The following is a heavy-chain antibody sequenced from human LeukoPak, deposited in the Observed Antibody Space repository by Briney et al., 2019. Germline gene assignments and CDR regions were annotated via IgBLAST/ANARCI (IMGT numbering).Heavy chain of an antibody. CDR1: GFTVSNYY. CDR3: ATSPVTGMIYFDY. D-gene: IGHD6-19*01. CDR2: IYSGGDT. V-gene: IGHV3-66*01. Sequence: PGGSLRLSRAASGFTVSNYYMSWVRQAPGKGLEWVSVIYSGGDTYYADSVKGRFTISRDNSKNTLYLQMNNLRAEDTAVYYCATSPVTGMIYFDYWGQGTLVTVSS. J-gene: IGHJ4*02.